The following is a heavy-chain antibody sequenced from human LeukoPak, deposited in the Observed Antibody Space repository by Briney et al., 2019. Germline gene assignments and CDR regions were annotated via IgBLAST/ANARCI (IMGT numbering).Heavy chain of an antibody. D-gene: IGHD5-18*01. V-gene: IGHV4-39*01. Sequence: PSETLSLTCSVSGGSINTNNYYWGWIRQPPGKGLEWIGTIYYSGSTFYNPSLQSRVTLSVDTSKNLFSLKLSSVTAADAAVYYCARDGYTYGSFDYWGQGTLVTVSS. CDR2: IYYSGST. J-gene: IGHJ4*02. CDR1: GGSINTNNYY. CDR3: ARDGYTYGSFDY.